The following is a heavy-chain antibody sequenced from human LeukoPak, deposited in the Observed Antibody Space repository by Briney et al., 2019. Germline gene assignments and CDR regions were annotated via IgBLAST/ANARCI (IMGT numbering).Heavy chain of an antibody. V-gene: IGHV1-24*01. J-gene: IGHJ4*02. CDR3: ATFPVRRNWGKFDY. CDR2: FDPEDGET. Sequence: GASVKVSCKVSGYTLTELSIHWVRQAPGKGLEWMVCFDPEDGETIYAQKFQGRVTMTEDTSTDTAYMELSSLRSEDTAVYYCATFPVRRNWGKFDYWGQGTLVTVSS. CDR1: GYTLTELS. D-gene: IGHD7-27*01.